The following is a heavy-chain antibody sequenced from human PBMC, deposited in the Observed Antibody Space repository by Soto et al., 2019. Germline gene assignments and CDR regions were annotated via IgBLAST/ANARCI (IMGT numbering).Heavy chain of an antibody. D-gene: IGHD4-4*01. J-gene: IGHJ5*02. Sequence: VSCPTLVNPTQTLTLTYTLSGFSLRTSGEGXGWFRQHPGKDPEWLALIYWDDEVRYSPSLRNRLTRPKDTSDKEVVLTMTNIDPLDTATFYCVHRTVSNGAWFDPWGQGTLVTVSS. V-gene: IGHV2-5*02. CDR3: VHRTVSNGAWFDP. CDR2: IYWDDEV. CDR1: GFSLRTSGEG.